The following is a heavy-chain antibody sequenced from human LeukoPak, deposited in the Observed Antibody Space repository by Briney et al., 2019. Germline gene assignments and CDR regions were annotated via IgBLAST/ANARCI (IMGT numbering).Heavy chain of an antibody. CDR1: GYTFTSYD. D-gene: IGHD6-19*01. CDR2: MNPNSGNT. Sequence: ASVKVSCKASGYTFTSYDINWVRQATGQGLEWMGWMNPNSGNTGYAQKFQGRVTMTRNTSISTAYMELSSLRSEDTAVYYCARRPPAVADPPSMDWYYYYGMDVWGQGTTVTVSS. CDR3: ARRPPAVADPPSMDWYYYYGMDV. J-gene: IGHJ6*02. V-gene: IGHV1-8*01.